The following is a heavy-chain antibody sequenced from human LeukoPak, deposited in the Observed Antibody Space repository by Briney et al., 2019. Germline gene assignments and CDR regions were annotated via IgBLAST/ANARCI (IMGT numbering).Heavy chain of an antibody. CDR3: ARISVGYCSSTSCQVYHGTDV. Sequence: ASVKVSCKASGGTFSSYAISWVRQAPGQGLEWMGGIIPIFGTANYAQKFQGRVTITADESTSTAYMELSSLRSEDTAMYYCARISVGYCSSTSCQVYHGTDVWGKGTTVTVSS. CDR2: IIPIFGTA. D-gene: IGHD2-2*01. V-gene: IGHV1-69*13. J-gene: IGHJ6*04. CDR1: GGTFSSYA.